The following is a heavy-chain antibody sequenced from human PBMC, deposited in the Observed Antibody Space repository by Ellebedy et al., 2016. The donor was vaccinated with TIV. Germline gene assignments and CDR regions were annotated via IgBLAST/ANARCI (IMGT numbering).Heavy chain of an antibody. V-gene: IGHV1-18*01. Sequence: AASVKVSCKASGYSFGSYGISWVRQAPGQGLEWMGWINTNNGNTNYAEKGQGRVTMTRDSSMNTAYLELRSLRSDDTAVYYCTRASGVQWLSSSGDYWGQGTLVTVSS. CDR2: INTNNGNT. CDR3: TRASGVQWLSSSGDY. D-gene: IGHD3-22*01. CDR1: GYSFGSYG. J-gene: IGHJ4*02.